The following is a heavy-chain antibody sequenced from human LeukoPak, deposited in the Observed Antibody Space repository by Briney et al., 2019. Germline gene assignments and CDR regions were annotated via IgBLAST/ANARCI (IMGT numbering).Heavy chain of an antibody. CDR2: ISYDGSNK. D-gene: IGHD3-16*01. J-gene: IGHJ4*02. V-gene: IGHV3-30-3*01. Sequence: GGSLRLSCAASGFTFSSYAMHWVRQAPGKGLEWVAVISYDGSNKYYADSVKGRFTISRDNTKNTLYLQMNSLRAEDTAVYYCARGAGFDYWGQGTLVTVSS. CDR1: GFTFSSYA. CDR3: ARGAGFDY.